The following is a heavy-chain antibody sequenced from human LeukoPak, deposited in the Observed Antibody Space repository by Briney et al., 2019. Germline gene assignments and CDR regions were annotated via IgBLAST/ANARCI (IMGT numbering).Heavy chain of an antibody. Sequence: GGPLRLSCAVSVLTDSSNYMSWVRQAPGKGLEGVSVIYSGCSTYYADAVKGRVTISRDNYKTTLYLQMNSLRAEDTAGYDYATGSSWSIYYYYYYLDVWGKGTTVTISS. D-gene: IGHD6-13*01. V-gene: IGHV3-53*01. CDR2: IYSGCST. J-gene: IGHJ6*03. CDR3: ATGSSWSIYYYYYYLDV. CDR1: VLTDSSNY.